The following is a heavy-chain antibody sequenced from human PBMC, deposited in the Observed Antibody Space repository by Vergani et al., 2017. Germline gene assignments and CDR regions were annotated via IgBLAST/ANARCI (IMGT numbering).Heavy chain of an antibody. CDR2: INHSGST. D-gene: IGHD2-2*01. J-gene: IGHJ5*02. CDR3: AREYCSSTSCYGWFDP. V-gene: IGHV4-34*01. Sequence: QVQLQQWGAGLLKPSETLSLTCAVYGGSFSGYYWSWIRQPPGKGLEWIGEINHSGSTNYNPSLKSRVTISVDTSKNQFSLKLSSVTASDTAVYYGAREYCSSTSCYGWFDPWGQGTLVTVSS. CDR1: GGSFSGYY.